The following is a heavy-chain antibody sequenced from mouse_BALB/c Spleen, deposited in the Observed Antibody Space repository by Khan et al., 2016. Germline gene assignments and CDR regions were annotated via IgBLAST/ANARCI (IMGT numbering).Heavy chain of an antibody. J-gene: IGHJ3*01. D-gene: IGHD2-2*01. V-gene: IGHV1-77*01. Sequence: QVQLQQSGAELARPGASVKLSCKTSGYTFTDYYITWVKQRTGQGLEWIGEIYPGSGNTYYNEKFKGKATLTADKSSTTAYMQLSSLTSDDSAVYFCARGVYYGYVEAWFAYWGQGTLVTVSA. CDR2: IYPGSGNT. CDR3: ARGVYYGYVEAWFAY. CDR1: GYTFTDYY.